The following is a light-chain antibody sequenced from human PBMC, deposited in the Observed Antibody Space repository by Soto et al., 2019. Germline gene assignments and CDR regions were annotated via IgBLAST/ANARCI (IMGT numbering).Light chain of an antibody. CDR1: SSDVGSYNL. CDR2: EGS. Sequence: QSVLAPPASVSGSPGQSITISCPGTSSDVGSYNLVSWYQQHPGKAPKLMIYEGSKRPSGVSNRFSGSKSGNTASLTISGLQAEDEADDYCCSYAGSSTFLYVFGTGTKVTVL. CDR3: CSYAGSSTFLYV. V-gene: IGLV2-23*03. J-gene: IGLJ1*01.